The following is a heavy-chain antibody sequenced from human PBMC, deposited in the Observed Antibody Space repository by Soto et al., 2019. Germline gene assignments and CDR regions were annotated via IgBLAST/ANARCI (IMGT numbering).Heavy chain of an antibody. CDR1: GGSISSYY. J-gene: IGHJ2*01. V-gene: IGHV4-59*01. Sequence: QVQLQESGPGLVKPSETLSLTCTVSGGSISSYYWSWIRQPPGKGLEWIGYIYYSGSTNYNPSLKSRVTISVDTPKNQFSLMRSSVTAADTAVYYCARESDTSGGWYFDLWGRGTLVTVSS. CDR3: ARESDTSGGWYFDL. CDR2: IYYSGST. D-gene: IGHD5-18*01.